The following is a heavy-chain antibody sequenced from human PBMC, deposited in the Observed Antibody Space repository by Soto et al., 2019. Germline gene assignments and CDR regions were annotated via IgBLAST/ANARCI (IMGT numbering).Heavy chain of an antibody. J-gene: IGHJ3*02. CDR2: ISWNSGSI. V-gene: IGHV3-9*01. Sequence: GGSLRLSCAASGFTFDDYAMHWVRQAPGKGLEWVSGISWNSGSIGYADSVKGRFTISRDNAKNSLYLQMNSLRAEDTALYYCANDTARYYYDSSGQQNDAFDIWGQGTMVTVPS. CDR3: ANDTARYYYDSSGQQNDAFDI. CDR1: GFTFDDYA. D-gene: IGHD3-22*01.